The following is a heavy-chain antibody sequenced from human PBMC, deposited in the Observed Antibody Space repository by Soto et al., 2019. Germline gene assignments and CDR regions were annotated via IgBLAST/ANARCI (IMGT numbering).Heavy chain of an antibody. J-gene: IGHJ4*02. CDR1: GFTFSSYS. CDR3: ARVQFDGPGADFDY. Sequence: PGGSLRLSCAASGFTFSSYSMNWVRQAPGKGLEWVSSISSSSSYIYYADSVKGRFTISRDNAKNSLYLQMNSLRAEDTAVYYCARVQFDGPGADFDYWGQGTLVTVSS. D-gene: IGHD1-26*01. V-gene: IGHV3-21*01. CDR2: ISSSSSYI.